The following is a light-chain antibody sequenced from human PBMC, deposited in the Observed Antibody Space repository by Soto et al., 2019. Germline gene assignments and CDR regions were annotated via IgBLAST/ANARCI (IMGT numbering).Light chain of an antibody. V-gene: IGKV3-15*01. CDR1: QSVRSN. J-gene: IGKJ5*01. Sequence: EVVMTQSPATLSVSPGERVTLSCRASQSVRSNLAWYQQKPGQSPRLLIYGASTRATGIPARFSGSGSGTDFTLTISRLEPEDFAVYYCQQYGSSLITFGQGTRLEIK. CDR3: QQYGSSLIT. CDR2: GAS.